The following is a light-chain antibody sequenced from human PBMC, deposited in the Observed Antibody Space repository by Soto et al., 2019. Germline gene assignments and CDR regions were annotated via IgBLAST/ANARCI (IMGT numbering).Light chain of an antibody. CDR1: SSNIGAGYD. Sequence: QLVLTQPPSVSGAPGQRVTISCTGSSSNIGAGYDVHWYQQLPGTAPKLLIYNNNERPSGVPDRFSGSKSGTSASLAISGLQSEDEADYYCATWDDSLPAVFGGGTKLTVL. V-gene: IGLV1-40*01. J-gene: IGLJ2*01. CDR3: ATWDDSLPAV. CDR2: NNN.